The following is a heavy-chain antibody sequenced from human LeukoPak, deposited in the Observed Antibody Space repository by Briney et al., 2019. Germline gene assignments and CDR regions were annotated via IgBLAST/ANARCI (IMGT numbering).Heavy chain of an antibody. V-gene: IGHV4-59*01. D-gene: IGHD1/OR15-1a*01. J-gene: IGHJ4*02. CDR1: GGSISSYY. CDR2: IYYTGSA. Sequence: PSETLSLTFTVSGGSISSYYWSWIRQPPGKGLEWIGYIYYTGSANYNPSLKSRVTISVDTSKNQFSLKLSSVTAADTAVYYCATSPDHRYNWNILDYWGQGTLVTVSS. CDR3: ATSPDHRYNWNILDY.